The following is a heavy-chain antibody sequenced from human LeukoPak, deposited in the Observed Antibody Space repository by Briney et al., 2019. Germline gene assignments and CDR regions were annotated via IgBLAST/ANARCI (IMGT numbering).Heavy chain of an antibody. CDR3: ARLGCGGDCYWAYYFDY. CDR2: INYSGNT. V-gene: IGHV4-39*01. J-gene: IGHJ4*02. Sequence: SETLSLTRIVSCGSICYSFYYWGWLRQPPGKALEWMGSINYSGNTYYNPSLKSRVTISVDTSKSHFSLKLSSVTAADTAVYYCARLGCGGDCYWAYYFDYWGQGTLVTVSS. CDR1: CGSICYSFYY. D-gene: IGHD2-21*02.